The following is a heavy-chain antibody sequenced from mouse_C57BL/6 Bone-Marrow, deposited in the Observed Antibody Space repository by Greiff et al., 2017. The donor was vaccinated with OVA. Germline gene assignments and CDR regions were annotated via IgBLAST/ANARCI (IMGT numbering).Heavy chain of an antibody. J-gene: IGHJ3*01. CDR2: IYPRSGNT. CDR1: GYTFPSYG. Sequence: LVESGAELARPGASVTLSCKASGYTFPSYGISWVKQRTGQGLEWIGEIYPRSGNTYYNEKFTGKATLTADKSSSTAYMELRSLTSEDSAVDFCARSGGGFAYWGQGTLVTVSA. CDR3: ARSGGGFAY. V-gene: IGHV1-81*01. D-gene: IGHD3-1*01.